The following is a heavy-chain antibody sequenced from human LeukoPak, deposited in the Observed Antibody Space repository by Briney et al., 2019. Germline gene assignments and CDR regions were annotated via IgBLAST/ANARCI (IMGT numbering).Heavy chain of an antibody. CDR3: TKSHRIAVGGTGFDS. CDR1: GFTLDDYA. V-gene: IGHV3-43*02. J-gene: IGHJ4*02. CDR2: ISGDGGRT. D-gene: IGHD6-19*01. Sequence: GGSLRLSCAASGFTLDDYAMHWVRQAPGKGLEWVSLISGDGGRTYYADSVKGRFSISRDNSKNSLYLQMNSLTTEDTALYYCTKSHRIAVGGTGFDSWGQGTLVTVSS.